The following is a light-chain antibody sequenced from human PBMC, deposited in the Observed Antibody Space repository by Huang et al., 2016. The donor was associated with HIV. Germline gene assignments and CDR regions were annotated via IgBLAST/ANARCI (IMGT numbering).Light chain of an antibody. CDR1: QNVTKDY. J-gene: IGKJ1*01. CDR3: QQYSTSPWT. Sequence: EIVLTQSPDTLSLSPGERVALSCRASQNVTKDYLAWDQQKSVQAPRLLSYGSSGRATGVPVRFGGSGSGAEFILTIDRLEPEDFASYYCQQYSTSPWTFGPGTKLEVK. CDR2: GSS. V-gene: IGKV3-20*01.